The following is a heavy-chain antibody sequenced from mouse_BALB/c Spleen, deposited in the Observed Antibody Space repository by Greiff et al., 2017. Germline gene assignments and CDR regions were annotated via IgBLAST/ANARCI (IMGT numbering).Heavy chain of an antibody. Sequence: EVQLVESGGGLVKPGGSLKLSCAASGFAFSSYDMSWVRQTPEKRLEWVAYISSGGGSTYYPDTVKGRFTISRDNAKNTLYLQMSSLKSEDTAMYYCAREDYDYDGMDYWGQGTSVTVSS. CDR2: ISSGGGST. CDR3: AREDYDYDGMDY. V-gene: IGHV5-12-1*01. CDR1: GFAFSSYD. J-gene: IGHJ4*01. D-gene: IGHD2-4*01.